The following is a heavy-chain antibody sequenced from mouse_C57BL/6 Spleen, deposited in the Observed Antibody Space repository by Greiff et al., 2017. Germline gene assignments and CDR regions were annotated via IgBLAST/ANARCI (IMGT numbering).Heavy chain of an antibody. Sequence: EVMLVESGGGLVKPGGSLKLSCAASGFTFSSYAMSWVRQTPDKRLEWVATISDGGSYTYYPDNVKGRFTISRDDAKNNLYLQMSHLKSEDTAMYYCARVPGNYFDYWGQGTTLTVSS. D-gene: IGHD2-14*01. CDR2: ISDGGSYT. V-gene: IGHV5-4*03. CDR3: ARVPGNYFDY. J-gene: IGHJ2*01. CDR1: GFTFSSYA.